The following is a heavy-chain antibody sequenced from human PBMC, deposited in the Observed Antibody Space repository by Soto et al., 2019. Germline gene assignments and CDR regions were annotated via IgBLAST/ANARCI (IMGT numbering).Heavy chain of an antibody. D-gene: IGHD5-12*01. J-gene: IGHJ4*02. CDR3: AREGGYDSPHGC. CDR2: TYPSGST. V-gene: IGHV4-30-4*01. CDR1: GGFISNGDYH. Sequence: ASETLSLTCTVSGGFISNGDYHWSWIRQPPGKGLEWIGYTYPSGSTYYNASLRSRVTISIDASKNLFSLKLNSVTAADTAVYYCAREGGYDSPHGCWGQGTLVTVSS.